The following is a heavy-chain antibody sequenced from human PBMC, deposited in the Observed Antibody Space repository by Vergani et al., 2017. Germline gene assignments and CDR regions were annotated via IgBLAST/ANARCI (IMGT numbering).Heavy chain of an antibody. D-gene: IGHD3-10*01. Sequence: EVQLLESGGNLVQPGGSLRLSCAASGFTFDDYGMSWVRQAPGKGLEWVSGINWNGGSTGYADSVKGRFTISRDNAKNSLYLQMNSLRAEDTALYYCARVLLWFGELNLAFDYWGQGTLVTVSS. J-gene: IGHJ4*02. CDR2: INWNGGST. CDR1: GFTFDDYG. CDR3: ARVLLWFGELNLAFDY. V-gene: IGHV3-20*04.